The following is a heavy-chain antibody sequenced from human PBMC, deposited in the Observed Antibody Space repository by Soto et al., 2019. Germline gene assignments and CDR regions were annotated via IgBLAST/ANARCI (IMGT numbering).Heavy chain of an antibody. CDR2: INHSGST. CDR1: GGSFIGYY. V-gene: IGHV4-34*01. J-gene: IGHJ4*02. CDR3: ASPADTAMGS. Sequence: QVQLQHWGGVLLKPSETLSLTCAVYGGSFIGYYWSWIRQPPGKGLEWIGEINHSGSTNYNPSLKSRVTISVDTSKNQFSLKLSSVTAADTAVYYCASPADTAMGSWGQGTLVTVSS. D-gene: IGHD5-18*01.